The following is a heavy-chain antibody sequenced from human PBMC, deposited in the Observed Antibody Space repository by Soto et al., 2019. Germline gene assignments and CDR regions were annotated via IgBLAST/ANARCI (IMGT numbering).Heavy chain of an antibody. J-gene: IGHJ5*02. CDR3: ARGNSYGVVNWFDP. CDR2: IYYGGST. Sequence: LSLTCTVSGGSISSGDHYWSWIRQYPGKGLEWIGYIYYGGSTYYNPSLKSRVFISVDTSKNQFSLHLTSVTATDTAVYYCARGNSYGVVNWFDPWGQGTLVTVSS. V-gene: IGHV4-31*03. CDR1: GGSISSGDHY. D-gene: IGHD4-17*01.